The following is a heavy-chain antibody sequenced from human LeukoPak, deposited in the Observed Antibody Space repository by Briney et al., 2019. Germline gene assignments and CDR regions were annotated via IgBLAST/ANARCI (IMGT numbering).Heavy chain of an antibody. D-gene: IGHD2-2*01. J-gene: IGHJ3*02. CDR1: GGSISSGGYY. CDR2: IYHSGST. V-gene: IGHV4-30-2*01. Sequence: SETLSLTCTVSGGSISSGGYYWSWIRQPPGKGLEWIGYIYHSGSTYYNPSLKSRVTISVDRSKNQFSLKLSSVTAADTAVYYCAREGGLGYCSSTSCPSGYDAFDIWGQGTMVTVSS. CDR3: AREGGLGYCSSTSCPSGYDAFDI.